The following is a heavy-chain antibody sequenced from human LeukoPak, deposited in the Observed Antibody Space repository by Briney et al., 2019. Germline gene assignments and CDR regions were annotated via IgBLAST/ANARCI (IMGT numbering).Heavy chain of an antibody. CDR1: GFTFSGYG. D-gene: IGHD3-10*01. J-gene: IGHJ4*02. V-gene: IGHV3-33*01. CDR2: IWYDGSNK. Sequence: GKSLRLSCATSGFTFSGYGMHWVRQARGKGLEWVTVIWYDGSNKYYADSVRGRFTISRDNSKNTLYLQMNSLRAEDTAVYYCVRGYYAGRGHHFEYWGQGTLVTVSS. CDR3: VRGYYAGRGHHFEY.